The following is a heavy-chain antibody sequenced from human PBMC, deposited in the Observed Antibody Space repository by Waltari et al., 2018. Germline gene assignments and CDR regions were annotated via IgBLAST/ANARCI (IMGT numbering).Heavy chain of an antibody. CDR1: GDFHSDDH. J-gene: IGHJ4*02. V-gene: IGHV4-59*08. D-gene: IGHD3-22*01. CDR3: ARLPTKYYDSIGWGFFDQ. Sequence: QVQLQESGPGLVKPSETLSPTCTVSGDFHSDDHSTRIRQAPGKGLEWIAYLRNTGGTKCTPSLESRVTVSAVTSKKQFFLRLTSVTAADTAVYYCARLPTKYYDSIGWGFFDQWGQGILVTVSS. CDR2: LRNTGGT.